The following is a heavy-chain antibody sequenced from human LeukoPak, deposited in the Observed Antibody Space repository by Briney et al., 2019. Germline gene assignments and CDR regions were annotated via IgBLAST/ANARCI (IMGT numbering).Heavy chain of an antibody. CDR2: IYGSGGT. V-gene: IGHV4-4*07. CDR3: ARSRTSYYGEIPFDV. Sequence: SETLSLTCTVSGGAISNFHWSWIRQSAGKGLEWIGQIYGSGGTNYTPSLKSRVTMSADKSKNQISLRLTSVTAADTAVYYCARSRTSYYGEIPFDVWGQGTMVTVSS. D-gene: IGHD3/OR15-3a*01. CDR1: GGAISNFH. J-gene: IGHJ3*01.